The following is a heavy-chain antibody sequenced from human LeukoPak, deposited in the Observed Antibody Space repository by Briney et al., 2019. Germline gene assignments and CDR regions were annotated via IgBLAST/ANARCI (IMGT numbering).Heavy chain of an antibody. J-gene: IGHJ4*02. Sequence: PGGSLRLSCAASRFTFSSYGMHWVRQAPGKGLEWVAVIWYDGSNKYYADSVKGRFTISRDNSKNTLYLQMNSLRAEDTAVYYCAKDLGGYDSLYFDYWGQGTLVTVSS. D-gene: IGHD5-12*01. CDR2: IWYDGSNK. CDR3: AKDLGGYDSLYFDY. V-gene: IGHV3-33*06. CDR1: RFTFSSYG.